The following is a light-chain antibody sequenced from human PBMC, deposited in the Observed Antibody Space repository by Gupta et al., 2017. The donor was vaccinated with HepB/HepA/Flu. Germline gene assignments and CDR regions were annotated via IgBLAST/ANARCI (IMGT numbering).Light chain of an antibody. CDR2: AAS. CDR3: QQSYSTPRS. CDR1: QSISSY. Sequence: DIQMTQSPSSLSASVGDRVTITCRASQSISSYVNWYQQKPGKAPKLLIYAASSLQSGVPSRFSGSGSGTDFTLTISRLQPEDFATYYCQQSYSTPRSFGQGTKLEIK. J-gene: IGKJ2*04. V-gene: IGKV1-39*01.